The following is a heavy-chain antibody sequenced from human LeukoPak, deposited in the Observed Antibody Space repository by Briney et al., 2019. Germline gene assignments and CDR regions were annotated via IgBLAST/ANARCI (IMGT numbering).Heavy chain of an antibody. D-gene: IGHD4-17*01. CDR2: ISSSGDNT. J-gene: IGHJ3*02. CDR1: GFTFSSYA. CDR3: AKVRSLVSTVTTAFEI. V-gene: IGHV3-23*01. Sequence: PGGSLRLSCAASGFTFSSYAMTWVRQAPGKGLEWLSAISSSGDNTYYADSVKGRFTISRDNSKTTLYLQMNSLRAEDTALYYCAKVRSLVSTVTTAFEIWGQGTMVTVSS.